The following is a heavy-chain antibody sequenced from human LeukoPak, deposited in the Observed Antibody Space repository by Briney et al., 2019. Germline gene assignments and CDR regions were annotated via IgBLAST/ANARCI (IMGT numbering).Heavy chain of an antibody. J-gene: IGHJ4*02. CDR3: ARGGAQLVTTD. V-gene: IGHV1-2*02. D-gene: IGHD6-6*01. CDR1: GYTFTGYY. CDR2: INPNSGGT. Sequence: ASVKVSCKASGYTFTGYYMHWVRQAPGQGLEWMGWINPNSGGTNYAQTFQGRVTMTRDTSISTAYMELSRLRSDDTAVYYCARGGAQLVTTDWGQGTLVTVSS.